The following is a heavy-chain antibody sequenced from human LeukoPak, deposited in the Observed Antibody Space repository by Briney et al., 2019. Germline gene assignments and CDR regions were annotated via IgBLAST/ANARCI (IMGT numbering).Heavy chain of an antibody. V-gene: IGHV3-21*04. CDR3: ARVLLNYYYYYMDV. D-gene: IGHD3-3*01. CDR2: ISSSSSYI. J-gene: IGHJ6*03. CDR1: GFTFSSYA. Sequence: GGSLRLSCAASGFTFSSYAMNWVRQAPGKGLEWVSSISSSSSYIYYADSVEGRFTISRDNAKNSLYLQMNSLRAEDTAVYYCARVLLNYYYYYMDVWGKGTTVTVSS.